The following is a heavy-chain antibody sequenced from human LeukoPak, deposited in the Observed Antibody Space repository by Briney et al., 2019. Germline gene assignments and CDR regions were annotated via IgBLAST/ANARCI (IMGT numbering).Heavy chain of an antibody. CDR3: ARENAVRRYFDY. D-gene: IGHD3-10*01. CDR2: IYYSGST. J-gene: IGHJ4*02. Sequence: SETLSLTCTVSGGSIRSYYWNWIRQPPGKGLERIGYIYYSGSTNYNPSLKSRVTISVDTSKNQFSLKLSSVTAADTAVYYCARENAVRRYFDYWGQGTLVTVSS. V-gene: IGHV4-59*01. CDR1: GGSIRSYY.